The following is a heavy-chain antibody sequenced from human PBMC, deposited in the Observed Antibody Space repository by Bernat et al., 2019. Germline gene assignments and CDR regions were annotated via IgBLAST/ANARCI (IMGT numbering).Heavy chain of an antibody. Sequence: EVQLLESGGGLVQPGGSLRLSCAASGFTFSSYAMSWVRQAPGKGLEWVSTISGGGDGTYYADSVEGRFTISRDNSKNTLYLQMNSLRAEDTALYYCAKSGGYCGGGTCYPNWFDPWGRGTLVT. D-gene: IGHD2-15*01. V-gene: IGHV3-23*01. CDR3: AKSGGYCGGGTCYPNWFDP. J-gene: IGHJ5*02. CDR1: GFTFSSYA. CDR2: ISGGGDGT.